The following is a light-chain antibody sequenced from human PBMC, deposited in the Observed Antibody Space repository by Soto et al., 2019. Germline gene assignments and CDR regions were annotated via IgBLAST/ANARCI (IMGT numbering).Light chain of an antibody. J-gene: IGKJ1*01. V-gene: IGKV1-6*01. CDR2: AAS. Sequence: AIQMTQYPSSLSASVGDRVTITCRASQGIRSELAWYQQKPGKAPNLLIYAASTLQSGVPSRFSGSGSGTDFTLTISSLQPEDFATYYCLHDYNYPRTFGQGTRVEVK. CDR3: LHDYNYPRT. CDR1: QGIRSE.